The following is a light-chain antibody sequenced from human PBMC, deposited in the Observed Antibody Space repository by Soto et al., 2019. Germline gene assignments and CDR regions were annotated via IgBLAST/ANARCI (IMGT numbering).Light chain of an antibody. CDR1: QSISSW. J-gene: IGKJ1*01. CDR3: QPYNSYWT. V-gene: IGKV1-5*01. CDR2: DAS. Sequence: DIQMTESPSTLSASVGDRVTITCRASQSISSWLAWYQQKPGKAPKLLIYDASSLESGVPSRFSGIGSGTEFTLTISSMKPDDFATYYCQPYNSYWTFGQGTKVDIK.